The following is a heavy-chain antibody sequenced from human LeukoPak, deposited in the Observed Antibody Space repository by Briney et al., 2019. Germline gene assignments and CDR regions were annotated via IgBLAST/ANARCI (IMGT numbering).Heavy chain of an antibody. Sequence: PSETLSLTCTVSGGSISSYYWSWIRQPPGEGLKWIGYIYYSGSTNYNPSLKSRVTISVDTSRNQFSLKLSSVTAADTAVYYCASQIMSSSRQAFDYWGQGTLVTVSS. CDR1: GGSISSYY. J-gene: IGHJ4*02. CDR3: ASQIMSSSRQAFDY. CDR2: IYYSGST. D-gene: IGHD6-13*01. V-gene: IGHV4-59*01.